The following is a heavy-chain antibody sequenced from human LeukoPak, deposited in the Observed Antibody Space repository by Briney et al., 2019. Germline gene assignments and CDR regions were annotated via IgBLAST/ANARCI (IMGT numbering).Heavy chain of an antibody. CDR3: ATDNWFDP. J-gene: IGHJ5*02. Sequence: SETLSLTCGVYGQTFSSYYWSWIRQPPGKGLEWIGEIDHSGITRYTTSLKSRVTISVDTSKNQFSLKLTSVTAADTAVYYCATDNWFDPWSQGTLVTVSS. V-gene: IGHV4-34*01. CDR2: IDHSGIT. CDR1: GQTFSSYY.